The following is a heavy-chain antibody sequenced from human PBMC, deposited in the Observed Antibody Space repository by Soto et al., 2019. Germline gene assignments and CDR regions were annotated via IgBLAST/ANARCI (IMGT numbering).Heavy chain of an antibody. CDR3: AKDPFSAAGDDAFDI. CDR2: ISYDGSNK. D-gene: IGHD6-19*01. Sequence: QVQLVESGGGVVQPGRSLRLSCAASGFTFSSYGMHWVRQAPGKGLEWVAVISYDGSNKYYADSVQGRFTISRDNSKNTLYLQMNSLRAEDTAVYYCAKDPFSAAGDDAFDIWGQGTMVTVSS. CDR1: GFTFSSYG. J-gene: IGHJ3*02. V-gene: IGHV3-30*18.